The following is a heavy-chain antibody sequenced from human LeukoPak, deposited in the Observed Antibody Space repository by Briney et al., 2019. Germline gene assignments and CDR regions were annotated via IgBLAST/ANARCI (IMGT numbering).Heavy chain of an antibody. CDR1: GGSFSGYF. Sequence: PAETLSLTCAVYGGSFSGYFWSWIRQPPGKGLDWIGEINHCRNTNYNPSLKSRATISVDTSKSQFSLKLSSVTAADTAAYYCARRYDDLGSPLNDWGRGTLVTVSS. CDR3: ARRYDDLGSPLND. CDR2: INHCRNT. J-gene: IGHJ4*02. V-gene: IGHV4-34*01. D-gene: IGHD3-10*01.